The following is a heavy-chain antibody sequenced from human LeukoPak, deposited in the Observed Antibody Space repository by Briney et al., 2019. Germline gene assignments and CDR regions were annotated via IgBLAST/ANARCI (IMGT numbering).Heavy chain of an antibody. J-gene: IGHJ4*02. CDR2: INPNSGGT. V-gene: IGHV1-2*04. CDR3: AREVRSGYDWTFDY. D-gene: IGHD5-12*01. Sequence: ASVKVSCTASGYTYTGYYMHWVRQAPGQGLEWMGWINPNSGGTNYAQKFQGWVTMTRDTSISTAYMELSRLRSADTAVYYCAREVRSGYDWTFDYWGQGTLVTASS. CDR1: GYTYTGYY.